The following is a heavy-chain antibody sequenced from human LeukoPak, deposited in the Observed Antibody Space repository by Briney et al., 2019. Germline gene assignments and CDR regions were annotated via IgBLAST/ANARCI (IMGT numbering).Heavy chain of an antibody. J-gene: IGHJ3*02. Sequence: GESLKISCQGSGHSFTTYWVGWVRQMPGKGLEWMGIIYPGDSDTRYSPSFQGQVTISADMSISTAYLQWSSLKASDTAMYYCARESASGGAFDIWGQGTMVTVSS. CDR3: ARESASGGAFDI. CDR2: IYPGDSDT. CDR1: GHSFTTYW. V-gene: IGHV5-51*01. D-gene: IGHD3-10*01.